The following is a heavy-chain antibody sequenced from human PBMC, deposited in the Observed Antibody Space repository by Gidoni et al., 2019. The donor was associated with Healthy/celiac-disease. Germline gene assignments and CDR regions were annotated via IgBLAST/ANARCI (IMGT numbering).Heavy chain of an antibody. Sequence: EVQLVQSGAEVKKPGASLRISCKGSGSSFTSYWISWVRQMPGKGLEWMGRIDPSDSYTNYSPSFQGHVTISADKSISTAYLQWSSLKASDTAMYYCARVLYSGSRFDPWGQGTLVTVSS. CDR2: IDPSDSYT. D-gene: IGHD1-26*01. CDR3: ARVLYSGSRFDP. CDR1: GSSFTSYW. J-gene: IGHJ5*02. V-gene: IGHV5-10-1*03.